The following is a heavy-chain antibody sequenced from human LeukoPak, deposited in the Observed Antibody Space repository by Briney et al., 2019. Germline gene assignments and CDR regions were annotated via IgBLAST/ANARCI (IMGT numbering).Heavy chain of an antibody. D-gene: IGHD3-10*01. J-gene: IGHJ4*02. V-gene: IGHV3-21*01. Sequence: GGSLRLSCAASGFTFSSYSMNCVPEAPVRGLEWGLSISSSSSYIYYADSVKGGFTIPRDNAKNSLYLQMNSLRAEGTAVYYCARIGPKDYYGSGSSDYWDQGTLVTVSS. CDR2: ISSSSSYI. CDR1: GFTFSSYS. CDR3: ARIGPKDYYGSGSSDY.